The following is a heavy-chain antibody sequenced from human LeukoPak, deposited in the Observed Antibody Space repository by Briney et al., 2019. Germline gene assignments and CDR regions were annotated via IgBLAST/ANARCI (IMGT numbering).Heavy chain of an antibody. CDR2: ISYDVSKK. D-gene: IGHD1-26*01. Sequence: PGGSLRLSCAASGLTFSSYPMHWVRKAPGKELEWVALISYDVSKKYYADSVKGRFTISRDNSKNTLYLQMSSLRTEDTAVYYCARDVATYVPTFFDYWGQGTLVTVSS. CDR3: ARDVATYVPTFFDY. J-gene: IGHJ4*02. V-gene: IGHV3-30*15. CDR1: GLTFSSYP.